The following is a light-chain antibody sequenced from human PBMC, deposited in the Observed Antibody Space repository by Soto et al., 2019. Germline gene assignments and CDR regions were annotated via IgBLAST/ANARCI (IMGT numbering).Light chain of an antibody. J-gene: IGKJ1*01. Sequence: AIPMTQSPSSLSASVGDTVTIACRASQDIRNDLGWYQQKPGKAPKLLIYAASNLQTGVPSRVSGSGSGTGFTLVIDRLQPDDFATYYCAQDYIFPRTFGQGTKVEIK. CDR1: QDIRND. CDR3: AQDYIFPRT. CDR2: AAS. V-gene: IGKV1-6*01.